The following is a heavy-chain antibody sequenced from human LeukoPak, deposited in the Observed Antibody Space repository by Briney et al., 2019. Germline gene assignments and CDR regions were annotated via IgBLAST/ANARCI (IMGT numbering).Heavy chain of an antibody. Sequence: PGGSLRLSCAASGFNFITAAMTWVRQAPGKGLEWVSLIGSSGGSTYYADSVKGRFTISRDNFNHTLSLQMNSLRADDTAVYYCAKDLDCTTYGYYFDYWGQGTLVTVSS. D-gene: IGHD2-21*02. V-gene: IGHV3-23*01. CDR2: IGSSGGST. J-gene: IGHJ4*02. CDR1: GFNFITAA. CDR3: AKDLDCTTYGYYFDY.